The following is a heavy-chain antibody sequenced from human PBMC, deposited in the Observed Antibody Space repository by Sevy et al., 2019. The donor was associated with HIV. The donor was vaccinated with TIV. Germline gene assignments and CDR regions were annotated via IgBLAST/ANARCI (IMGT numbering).Heavy chain of an antibody. J-gene: IGHJ4*02. Sequence: GGSLRLSCAASGFIFNSYVMSWVRQAPGKGLEWVSSISGSGGYTYYADSVKGRFTISRDNSNNMLYLQMNSLRAEDTAVYYCEAITTAGRGYWGQGTLVTVSS. CDR2: ISGSGGYT. CDR1: GFIFNSYV. D-gene: IGHD1-1*01. V-gene: IGHV3-23*01. CDR3: EAITTAGRGY.